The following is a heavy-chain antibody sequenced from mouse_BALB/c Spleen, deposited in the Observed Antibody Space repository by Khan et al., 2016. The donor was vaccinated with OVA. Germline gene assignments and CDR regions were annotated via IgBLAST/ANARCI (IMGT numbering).Heavy chain of an antibody. Sequence: EVELVESGGDLVQTGGSLKLSCAASGFTFSSYTMSWVRQTPEKRLEWVAFISNGGSNAYYPDTVKGRFTISRDNAKNTLYLQMSSLKSEDTAMYYCARPSTTEYDYSMVHWGQGTSVTVSS. J-gene: IGHJ4*01. CDR3: ARPSTTEYDYSMVH. V-gene: IGHV5-12-2*01. D-gene: IGHD1-1*01. CDR2: ISNGGSNA. CDR1: GFTFSSYT.